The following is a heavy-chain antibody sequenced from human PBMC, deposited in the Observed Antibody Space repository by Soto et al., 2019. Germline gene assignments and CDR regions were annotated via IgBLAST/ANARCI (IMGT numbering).Heavy chain of an antibody. CDR2: IYYSGST. CDR3: ARNIGAPRTFDY. D-gene: IGHD3-3*01. V-gene: IGHV4-59*08. CDR1: GGSISSFD. J-gene: IGHJ4*02. Sequence: SETLSLTCTVSGGSISSFDWSWLRQPPGKGLEWIGYIYYSGSTNHNPSLKSRVTISVDTSKNQFSLKLSSVTAADTAVYYCARNIGAPRTFDYWGQGTLVTVSS.